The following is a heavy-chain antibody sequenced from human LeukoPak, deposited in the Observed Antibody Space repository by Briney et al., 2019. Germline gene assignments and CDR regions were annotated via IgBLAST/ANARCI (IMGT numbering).Heavy chain of an antibody. CDR3: ARATTSDSSGYYYSYYYYGMDV. CDR1: GFTFSSYA. CDR2: ISGSGGST. Sequence: GGSLRLSCAASGFTFSSYAMSWVRQAPGKGLEWVSAISGSGGSTYYADSVKGRFTISRDNAKNSLYLQMNSLRDEDTAVYYCARATTSDSSGYYYSYYYYGMDVWGQGTTVTVSS. D-gene: IGHD3-22*01. V-gene: IGHV3-23*01. J-gene: IGHJ6*02.